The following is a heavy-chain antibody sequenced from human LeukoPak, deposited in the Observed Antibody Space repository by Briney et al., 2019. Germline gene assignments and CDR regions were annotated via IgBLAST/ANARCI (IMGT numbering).Heavy chain of an antibody. V-gene: IGHV4-59*12. J-gene: IGHJ4*02. CDR3: ARDPGYYYDGTGYYYTDY. Sequence: SETLSLTCTVSGGSISSYYWSWIRQPSGKGLEWIGYIYYSGSTNYNPSLKSRVTISVDTSKNQFSLKLSSVTAADTAVYYRARDPGYYYDGTGYYYTDYWGQGTLVTVSS. CDR2: IYYSGST. D-gene: IGHD3-22*01. CDR1: GGSISSYY.